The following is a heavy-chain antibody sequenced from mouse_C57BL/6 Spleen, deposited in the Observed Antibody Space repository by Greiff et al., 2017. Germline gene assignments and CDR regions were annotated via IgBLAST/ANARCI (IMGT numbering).Heavy chain of an antibody. D-gene: IGHD1-1*01. J-gene: IGHJ1*03. CDR3: ARPPYGSSHRYFDV. Sequence: EVQVVESGGGLVKPGGSLKLSCAASGFTFSSYTMSWVRQTPEKRLEWVATISGGGGNTSYTDSVKGRFTISRDNAKNSLYLQMSSLRSEDTALYYCARPPYGSSHRYFDVWGTGTTVTVSS. CDR1: GFTFSSYT. CDR2: ISGGGGNT. V-gene: IGHV5-9*01.